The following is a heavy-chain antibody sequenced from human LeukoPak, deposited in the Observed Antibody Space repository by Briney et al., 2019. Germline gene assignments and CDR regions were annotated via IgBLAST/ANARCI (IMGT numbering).Heavy chain of an antibody. Sequence: GGSLRLSCAASGFTFSSYGMHWLRQAPGKGLEWVAVIWYDGSNKYYADSVKGRFTISRDNAKNVLYLQMNRLRAEDTAVYFCARDYVFAFDYWSQGTLVTVSS. CDR1: GFTFSSYG. J-gene: IGHJ4*02. V-gene: IGHV3-33*01. CDR2: IWYDGSNK. CDR3: ARDYVFAFDY. D-gene: IGHD3-10*02.